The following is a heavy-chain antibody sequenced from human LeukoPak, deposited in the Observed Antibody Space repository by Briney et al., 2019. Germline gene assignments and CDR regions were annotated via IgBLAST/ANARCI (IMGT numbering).Heavy chain of an antibody. CDR2: IRSKAYGGTT. CDR3: TREDGYNRRFDY. D-gene: IGHD5-24*01. Sequence: GWSLRLSCTASGFTFGDYAMSWVRQAPGKGLEWVGFIRSKAYGGTTEYAASVKGRFTISRDDSKTIAYLQMNVLQTEDTAVYYCTREDGYNRRFDYWGQGTLVTVSS. V-gene: IGHV3-49*04. CDR1: GFTFGDYA. J-gene: IGHJ4*02.